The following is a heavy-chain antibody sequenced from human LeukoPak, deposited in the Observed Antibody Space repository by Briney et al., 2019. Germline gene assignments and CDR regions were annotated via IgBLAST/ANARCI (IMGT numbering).Heavy chain of an antibody. J-gene: IGHJ5*02. D-gene: IGHD3-10*01. CDR2: ISGSGGST. V-gene: IGHV3-23*01. CDR3: AKESYYYGSGSYYSGNWFDP. Sequence: WGSLRLSCAASGFTFSSYGMSWVRQAPGKGLEWVSAISGSGGSTYYADSVKGRFTISRDNSKNTLYLQMNSLRAEDTAVYYCAKESYYYGSGSYYSGNWFDPWGQGTLVTVSS. CDR1: GFTFSSYG.